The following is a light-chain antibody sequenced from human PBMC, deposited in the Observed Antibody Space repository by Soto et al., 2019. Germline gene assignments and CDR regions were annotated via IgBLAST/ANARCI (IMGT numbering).Light chain of an antibody. V-gene: IGKV3-11*01. Sequence: EIVLTQSPATLSLFPGERATLSCRASQSVSSYLAWYQQKPGQAPRLLIYDASNRATGIPARFSGSGSGTDCTLTISSLEPEDFAVYYCQQRSNWPPKYTFGQGTKLEIK. J-gene: IGKJ2*01. CDR2: DAS. CDR1: QSVSSY. CDR3: QQRSNWPPKYT.